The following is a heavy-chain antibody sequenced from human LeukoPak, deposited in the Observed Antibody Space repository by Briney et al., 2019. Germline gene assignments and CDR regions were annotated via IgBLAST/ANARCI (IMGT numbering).Heavy chain of an antibody. Sequence: GGSLRLSCAASGFTFSSYDMHWVRQATGKGLEWVSAIGTAGDTYYPGSVKGRFTISRENAKNSLYLQMNSLRAEDTAVYYCARACSSTSCYFPYYYGMDAWGQGTTVTVS. V-gene: IGHV3-13*01. CDR3: ARACSSTSCYFPYYYGMDA. J-gene: IGHJ6*02. CDR2: IGTAGDT. CDR1: GFTFSSYD. D-gene: IGHD2-2*01.